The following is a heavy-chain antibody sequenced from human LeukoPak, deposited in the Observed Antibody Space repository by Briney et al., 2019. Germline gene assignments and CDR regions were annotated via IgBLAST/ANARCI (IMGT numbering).Heavy chain of an antibody. CDR2: ISYNGGRK. D-gene: IGHD3-10*02. CDR1: GFSFSGYA. CDR3: ARMLGGGYTGLFDC. J-gene: IGHJ4*02. V-gene: IGHV3-30*14. Sequence: GGSLRLSCAASGFSFSGYAIHWVRQAPGKGLEWVARISYNGGRKDYADSVKGRFTIDRDNSKNTLYLQMNSLRAEDTAVYYCARMLGGGYTGLFDCWGQGTLVSVSS.